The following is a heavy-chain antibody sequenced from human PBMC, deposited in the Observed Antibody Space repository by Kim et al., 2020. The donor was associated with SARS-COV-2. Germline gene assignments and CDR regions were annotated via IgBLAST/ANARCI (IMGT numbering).Heavy chain of an antibody. D-gene: IGHD2-2*01. CDR1: GGSISSSNW. CDR2: IYHSGST. Sequence: SETLSLTCAVSGGSISSSNWWSWVRQPPGTGLEWIGEIYHSGSTNYNPSLKSRVTISVDKSKNQFSLKLSSVTAADTAVYYCARGCSSTSCYAVRTFDYWGQGTLVTVSS. J-gene: IGHJ4*02. V-gene: IGHV4-4*02. CDR3: ARGCSSTSCYAVRTFDY.